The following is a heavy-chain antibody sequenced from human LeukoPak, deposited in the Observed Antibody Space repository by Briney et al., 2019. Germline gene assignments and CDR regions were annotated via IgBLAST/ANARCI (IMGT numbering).Heavy chain of an antibody. J-gene: IGHJ6*02. CDR1: GYTLTELS. CDR2: FDPEDGKT. V-gene: IGHV1-24*01. D-gene: IGHD4-17*01. CDR3: ATAPRARNGYYYYGMDV. Sequence: ASVKVSCKVSGYTLTELSMHWVRQAPGKGLEWMGGFDPEDGKTIYAQKFQGRVTMTEDTSTDTSYMELSSLISEDTAVYYCATAPRARNGYYYYGMDVWGQGTTVTVSS.